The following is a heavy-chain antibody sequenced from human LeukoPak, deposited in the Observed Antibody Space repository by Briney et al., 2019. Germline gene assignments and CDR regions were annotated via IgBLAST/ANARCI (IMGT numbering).Heavy chain of an antibody. V-gene: IGHV4-4*07. CDR1: GGSTSSYY. Sequence: SETLSLTCTIVSGGSTSSYYWSWIRQPAGKGLEWIGHIYTNGNTNYNPSLKSRVIMSLDTSNNQFSLKLSSVTAADTAVYYCARDRVFTDGSSWYRILDYWGQGTLVTVSS. J-gene: IGHJ4*02. CDR2: IYTNGNT. D-gene: IGHD6-13*01. CDR3: ARDRVFTDGSSWYRILDY.